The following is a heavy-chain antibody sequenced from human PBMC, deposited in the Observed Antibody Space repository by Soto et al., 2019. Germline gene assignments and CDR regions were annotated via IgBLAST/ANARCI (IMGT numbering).Heavy chain of an antibody. Sequence: GGSLRLSCAASGFTFSSYWMTWVRQAPGKGLEWVANIKQDGSEEYYVDSVKGRFTISRDNAKNSLYLQMNSLGAEDTAVYYCARAWYYDFWSGLFDYWGQGTLVTVSS. V-gene: IGHV3-7*01. D-gene: IGHD3-3*01. CDR2: IKQDGSEE. CDR3: ARAWYYDFWSGLFDY. J-gene: IGHJ4*02. CDR1: GFTFSSYW.